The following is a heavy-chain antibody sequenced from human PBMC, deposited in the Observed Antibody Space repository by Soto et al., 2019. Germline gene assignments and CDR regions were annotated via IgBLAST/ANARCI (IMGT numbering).Heavy chain of an antibody. J-gene: IGHJ4*02. CDR3: ARNPLLSDAVWFGEPVFFDY. D-gene: IGHD3-10*01. Sequence: GGSLRLSCAASGFTFSSYSMNWVRQAPGKGLEWVSYISSSSSTIYYADSVKGRFTISRDNAKNSLYLQMNSLRDEDTAVYYCARNPLLSDAVWFGEPVFFDYWGQGTLVTVSS. V-gene: IGHV3-48*02. CDR2: ISSSSSTI. CDR1: GFTFSSYS.